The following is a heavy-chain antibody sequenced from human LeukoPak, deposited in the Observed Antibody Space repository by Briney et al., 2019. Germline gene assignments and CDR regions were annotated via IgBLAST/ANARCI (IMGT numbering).Heavy chain of an antibody. J-gene: IGHJ6*03. CDR1: GFTFSSYW. CDR2: IKQDGSEK. V-gene: IGHV3-7*01. Sequence: PGGSLRLSCAASGFTFSSYWMIWVRQAPGKGLEWVANIKQDGSEKYYVDSVKGRFTISRDNSKNTLYLQMNSLRAEDTAVYYCAKAEPIVGANFGFDYYYYLDVWGKGTTVTVSS. D-gene: IGHD1-26*01. CDR3: AKAEPIVGANFGFDYYYYLDV.